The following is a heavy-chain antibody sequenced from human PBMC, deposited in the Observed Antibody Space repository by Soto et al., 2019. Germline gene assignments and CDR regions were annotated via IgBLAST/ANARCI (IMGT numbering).Heavy chain of an antibody. CDR3: ARDYLTGDPREAFDS. Sequence: EVQLVESGGGLVKPGESLRLSCTASGFNFGAFSLSWVRQAPGKGLEWVSSIDPTSTEIHYADSVEGRFYVYRDSTKNSLYLQMISLRFYDPGVYYCARDYLTGDPREAFDSWGQGTLVTGSS. CDR2: IDPTSTEI. V-gene: IGHV3-21*01. CDR1: GFNFGAFS. J-gene: IGHJ4*02. D-gene: IGHD7-27*01.